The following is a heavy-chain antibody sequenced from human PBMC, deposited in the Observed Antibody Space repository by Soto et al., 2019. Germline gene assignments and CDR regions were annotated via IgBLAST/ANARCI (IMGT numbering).Heavy chain of an antibody. D-gene: IGHD4-17*01. V-gene: IGHV3-33*01. Sequence: QVQLVESGGGVVQPGRSLRLSCAASGFTFSNYGMHWVRQAPGKGLEWVAVIWYDGSNKYYADSVKGRFTISRDNSKNTLYLQMNSLRAEDTAVSYCAREDYGDSHDYWGQGTLVTVSS. CDR1: GFTFSNYG. CDR3: AREDYGDSHDY. CDR2: IWYDGSNK. J-gene: IGHJ4*02.